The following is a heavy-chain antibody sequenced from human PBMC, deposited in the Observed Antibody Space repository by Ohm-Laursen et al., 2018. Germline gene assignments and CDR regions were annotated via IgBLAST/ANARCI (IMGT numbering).Heavy chain of an antibody. D-gene: IGHD3-9*01. V-gene: IGHV5-51*01. CDR2: IYPGDSET. Sequence: ESLRISCKSSGYTFTNYWIGWVRQMPGKGLEWMGIIYPGDSETRYSPSFQGQVTISADKSTTTAYLQWSSLKASDTAMYYCAKWGRWLRYFDDNGMDVWGQGTTVTVSS. J-gene: IGHJ6*02. CDR1: GYTFTNYW. CDR3: AKWGRWLRYFDDNGMDV.